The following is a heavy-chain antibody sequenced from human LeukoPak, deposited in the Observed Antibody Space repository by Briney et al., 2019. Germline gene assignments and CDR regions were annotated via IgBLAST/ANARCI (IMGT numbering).Heavy chain of an antibody. J-gene: IGHJ6*02. CDR2: ISSSSSYI. CDR1: GFTFSSYS. D-gene: IGHD2-15*01. CDR3: ARGTVVAATPDYYYGMDV. V-gene: IGHV3-21*01. Sequence: GGSLRLSCAASGFTFSSYSMNWVRQAPGKGLEWVSSISSSSSYIYYADSVKGRFTISRDNAKNSLYLQMNSLRAEDTAVFYCARGTVVAATPDYYYGMDVWGQGTTVTVSS.